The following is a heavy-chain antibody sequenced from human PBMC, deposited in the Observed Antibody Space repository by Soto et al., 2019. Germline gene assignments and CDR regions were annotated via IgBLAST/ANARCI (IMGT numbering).Heavy chain of an antibody. CDR3: ARDSSGWYSDWYAFDI. D-gene: IGHD6-19*01. J-gene: IGHJ3*02. CDR1: GYTFTSYG. V-gene: IGHV1-18*01. Sequence: ASVKVSCKASGYTFTSYGISWVRQAPGQGLEWMGWISAYNGNTNYAQKLQGRVTMTTDTSTSTAYMELRSLRSDDTAVYYCARDSSGWYSDWYAFDIWGQGTTVTVSS. CDR2: ISAYNGNT.